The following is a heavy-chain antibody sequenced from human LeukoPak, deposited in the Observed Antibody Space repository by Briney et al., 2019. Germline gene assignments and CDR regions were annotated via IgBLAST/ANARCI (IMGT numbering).Heavy chain of an antibody. CDR1: GDSISSSNYY. CDR2: TPYSGDT. V-gene: IGHV4-39*01. CDR3: VRSLATSGMY. Sequence: SETLSLTCTVSGDSISSSNYYWGWIRQPPGKGLEWIGSTPYSGDTVYNPSLKSRIIISVDTSKNQFSLKLTSVTAADTAVYYCVRSLATSGMYWGQGTLVSVSS. D-gene: IGHD6-13*01. J-gene: IGHJ4*02.